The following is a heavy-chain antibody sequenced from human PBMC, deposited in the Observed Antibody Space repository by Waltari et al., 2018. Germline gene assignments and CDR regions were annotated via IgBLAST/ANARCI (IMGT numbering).Heavy chain of an antibody. J-gene: IGHJ4*02. CDR2: IDPNNGGT. V-gene: IGHV1-2*02. CDR1: GYTFSGHY. CDR3: ARSDDFWSGYPYYFDY. Sequence: VKKSGASVKVSCKASGYTFSGHYIHWVRQAPGQGLEWMGWIDPNNGGTTFAQNFQGRVTMARDTSISTAYMELSRLKSDDTAVYYCARSDDFWSGYPYYFDYWGQGALVTVSS. D-gene: IGHD3-3*01.